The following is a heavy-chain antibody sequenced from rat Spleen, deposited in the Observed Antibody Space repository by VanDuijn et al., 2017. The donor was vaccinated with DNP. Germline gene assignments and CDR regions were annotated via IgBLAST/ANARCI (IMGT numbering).Heavy chain of an antibody. CDR1: GFTFSNHG. CDR2: ITNSGGNT. D-gene: IGHD3-7*01. J-gene: IGHJ2*01. V-gene: IGHV5S13*01. CDR3: TTLRDY. Sequence: EVQLVESGGGLVQPGRSLKLSCLVSGFTFSNHGMAWVRQAPTKGLEWVATITNSGGNTYYRDSVKGRFTISRDYAKSTLYLQMDSLRSEDTATYYCTTLRDYWGQGVMVTVSS.